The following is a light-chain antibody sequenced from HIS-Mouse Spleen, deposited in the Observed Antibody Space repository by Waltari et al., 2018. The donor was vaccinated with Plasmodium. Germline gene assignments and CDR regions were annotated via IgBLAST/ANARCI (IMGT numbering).Light chain of an antibody. V-gene: IGLV3-1*01. CDR2: QDS. CDR3: QAWDSSTVV. CDR1: KLGHTS. J-gene: IGLJ2*01. Sequence: SYELPQPPSVSVSPGQTASIICPGAKLGHTSPSWHQQKPGQSPVPVIYQDSKRPSGIPERFSGSNSGNTATLTISGTQAMDEADYYCQAWDSSTVVFGGGTKLTVL.